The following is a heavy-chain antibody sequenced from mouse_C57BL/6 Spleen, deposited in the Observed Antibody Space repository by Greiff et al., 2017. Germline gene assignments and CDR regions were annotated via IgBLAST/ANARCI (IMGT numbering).Heavy chain of an antibody. J-gene: IGHJ3*01. D-gene: IGHD2-3*01. CDR3: ASDDGYYFPFAY. CDR1: GYSITSGYY. V-gene: IGHV3-6*01. Sequence: EVKLQESGPGLVKPSQSLSLTCSVTGYSITSGYYWNWIRQFPGNKLEWMGYISYDGSNNYNPSLKNRISITRDTSKNQFFLKLNSVTTEDTATYYCASDDGYYFPFAYWGQGTLVTVSA. CDR2: ISYDGSN.